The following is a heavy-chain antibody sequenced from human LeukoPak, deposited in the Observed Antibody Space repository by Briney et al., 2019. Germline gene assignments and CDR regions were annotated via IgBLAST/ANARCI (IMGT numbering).Heavy chain of an antibody. D-gene: IGHD2-15*01. J-gene: IGHJ4*02. Sequence: ASVKVSCKASGYTFTSYGISWVRQAPGQGLEWMGWSSAYNGNTNYAQKLQGRVTMTTDTSTSTAYMELRSLRSDDTAVYYCARSIGSCSGGSCYAIHFDYWGQGTLVTVSS. CDR1: GYTFTSYG. V-gene: IGHV1-18*01. CDR2: SSAYNGNT. CDR3: ARSIGSCSGGSCYAIHFDY.